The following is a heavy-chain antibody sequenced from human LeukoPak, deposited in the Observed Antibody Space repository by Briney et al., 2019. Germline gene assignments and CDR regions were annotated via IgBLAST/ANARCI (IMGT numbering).Heavy chain of an antibody. CDR1: GGSFSGYY. CDR2: INHSGST. V-gene: IGHV4-34*01. D-gene: IGHD4-17*01. Sequence: SETLSLTCAVYGGSFSGYYWSWIRQPPGKGLEWIGEINHSGSTNYNPSLKSRVTISVDTSKNQFSLKLSSVTAADTAVYYCASRSYGDYAERIDYWGQGTLVTVSS. J-gene: IGHJ4*02. CDR3: ASRSYGDYAERIDY.